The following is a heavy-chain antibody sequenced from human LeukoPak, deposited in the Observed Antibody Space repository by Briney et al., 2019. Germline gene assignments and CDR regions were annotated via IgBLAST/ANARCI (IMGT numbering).Heavy chain of an antibody. J-gene: IGHJ4*02. CDR2: IYYSRIT. D-gene: IGHD3-10*01. V-gene: IGHV4-59*01. CDR3: ARDYGSGSSYPFDY. Sequence: SETLSLTCTVSGGSISSYYWSWIRQPPGKGLEWIAYIYYSRITNYNPSLKSRVTISVDTSKNQFSLKLSSVTAADTAVYYCARDYGSGSSYPFDYWGQGTLVTVSS. CDR1: GGSISSYY.